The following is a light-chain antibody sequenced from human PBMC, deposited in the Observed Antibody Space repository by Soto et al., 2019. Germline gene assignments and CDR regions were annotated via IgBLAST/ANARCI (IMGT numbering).Light chain of an antibody. Sequence: DIQMTQSPSSVSASVGDRVTITCRASQRISNWVAWSQQKPGKAPNLLIYAASTLHSGAPSRFSGSGSGTDFILTISSLQPEDSATYYCQQASSFPFTFGPGTKVDV. CDR3: QQASSFPFT. V-gene: IGKV1-12*01. CDR2: AAS. CDR1: QRISNW. J-gene: IGKJ3*01.